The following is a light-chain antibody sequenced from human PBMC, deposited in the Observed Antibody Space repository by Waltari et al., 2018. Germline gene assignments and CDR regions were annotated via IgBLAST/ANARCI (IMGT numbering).Light chain of an antibody. J-gene: IGKJ1*01. V-gene: IGKV3-15*01. Sequence: EIVMTQSPATLSVSPGERATLSCRASRSVSSNVAWYQQKPGQAPRLLMLHASSRTPGVSVNFSGSGSGTDFTLTITSLQSEDYGVYYCQQYSHRPKTFGPGTRVESK. CDR1: RSVSSN. CDR3: QQYSHRPKT. CDR2: HAS.